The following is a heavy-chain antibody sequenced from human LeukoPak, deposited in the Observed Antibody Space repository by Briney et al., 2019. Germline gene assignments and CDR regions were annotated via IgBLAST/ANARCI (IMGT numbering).Heavy chain of an antibody. CDR2: FHPGDGET. CDR3: ARDNDSRDPPHFDY. D-gene: IGHD3-16*01. J-gene: IGHJ4*02. CDR1: GYTVTELS. V-gene: IGHV1-24*01. Sequence: ASVKVSCKVSGYTVTELSMHWVRQSPGKGLEWMGGFHPGDGETIYAQKFRGRVTITADKSTRTAYMELSSLRSEDTAVYYCARDNDSRDPPHFDYWGQGTLVTVSS.